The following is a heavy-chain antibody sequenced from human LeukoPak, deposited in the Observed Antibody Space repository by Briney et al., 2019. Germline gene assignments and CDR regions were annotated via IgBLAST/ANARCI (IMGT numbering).Heavy chain of an antibody. CDR2: IYHSGST. J-gene: IGHJ4*02. D-gene: IGHD3-3*01. Sequence: SETLSLTCTVSGGSISSSSYYWGWIRQPPGKGLEWIGSIYHSGSTYYNPSLKSRVTISVDTSKNQFSLKLSSVTAADTAVYYCAREPNDFWSGYPIDYWGQGTLVTVSS. CDR1: GGSISSSSYY. V-gene: IGHV4-39*07. CDR3: AREPNDFWSGYPIDY.